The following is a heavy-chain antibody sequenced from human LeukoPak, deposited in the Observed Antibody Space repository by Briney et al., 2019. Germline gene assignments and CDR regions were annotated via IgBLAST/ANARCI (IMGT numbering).Heavy chain of an antibody. J-gene: IGHJ3*02. Sequence: GGSLRLSCAASGITFNTYAMSWVRQAPGKGLECVSIISGIGGSTYYADSVKGRFTISRDNSKNTLYLQMNSLRAEDTAVYYCAKVVVGANLDAFDIWGQGTTVTVSS. CDR1: GITFNTYA. CDR2: ISGIGGST. D-gene: IGHD1-26*01. V-gene: IGHV3-23*01. CDR3: AKVVVGANLDAFDI.